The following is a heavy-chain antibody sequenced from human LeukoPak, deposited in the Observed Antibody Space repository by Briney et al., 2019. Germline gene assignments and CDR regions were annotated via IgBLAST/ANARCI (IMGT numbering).Heavy chain of an antibody. CDR2: ISAYNGNT. CDR3: ARVQERGEYSNYYFDY. D-gene: IGHD4-11*01. V-gene: IGHV1-18*01. Sequence: GASVKVSCKASGYTFTSYGISWVRQAPGQGLEWMGWISAYNGNTNYAQKLQGRVTMTTDTSTSTAYMELRSLRSDDTAVYYCARVQERGEYSNYYFDYWGQGTLVTVSS. CDR1: GYTFTSYG. J-gene: IGHJ4*02.